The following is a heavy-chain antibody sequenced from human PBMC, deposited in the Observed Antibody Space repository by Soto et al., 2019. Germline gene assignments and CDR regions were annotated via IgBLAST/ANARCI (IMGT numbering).Heavy chain of an antibody. CDR1: GFSLSASGVG. Sequence: QITLKESGPTLVKPTQTLTLTCTFSGFSLSASGVGVGCIRQPPGKALEWLALIYWDDAKHYSPSLKSRITFTKDTSKHQVVLTMTHMDPVDTATYYGAHRSTLFGVGSWLDPWGQGTRVPVSS. D-gene: IGHD3-3*01. V-gene: IGHV2-5*02. CDR3: AHRSTLFGVGSWLDP. J-gene: IGHJ5*02. CDR2: IYWDDAK.